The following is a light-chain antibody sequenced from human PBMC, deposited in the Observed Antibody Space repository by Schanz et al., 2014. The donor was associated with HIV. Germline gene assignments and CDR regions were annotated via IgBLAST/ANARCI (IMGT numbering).Light chain of an antibody. V-gene: IGKV3-15*01. CDR2: GAY. J-gene: IGKJ4*01. CDR1: QSVSTN. CDR3: QQSENWPLT. Sequence: EIAMTQSPVTLSVSPGERATLSCWASQSVSTNLAWYQQKAGQAPRPLIYGAYTRATGVPARFSGSGSGTEFTLTISRLQSEDVAIYYCQQSENWPLTFGGGTKVAT.